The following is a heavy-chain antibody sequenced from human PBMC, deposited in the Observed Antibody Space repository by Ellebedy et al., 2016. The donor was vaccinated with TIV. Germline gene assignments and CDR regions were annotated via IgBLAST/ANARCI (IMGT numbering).Heavy chain of an antibody. CDR1: GYSFTSYW. D-gene: IGHD3-10*01. Sequence: GESLKISCKGSGYSFTSYWIGWVRQMPGKGLEWMGSIYPADSDSRYSESFQGQVTMSVDKSISTAYLQWSSLKASDSAMYYCAKIGAYKGLYYYAMDVWGQGTTVTVSS. CDR2: IYPADSDS. J-gene: IGHJ6*02. V-gene: IGHV5-51*06. CDR3: AKIGAYKGLYYYAMDV.